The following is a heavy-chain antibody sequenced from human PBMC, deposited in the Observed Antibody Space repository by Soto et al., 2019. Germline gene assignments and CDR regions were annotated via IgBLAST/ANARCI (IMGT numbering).Heavy chain of an antibody. D-gene: IGHD3-10*01. CDR2: INAGNGNT. Sequence: ASVKVSCKASGYTFTSYAMHWVRQAPGQRLEWMGWINAGNGNTKYAQKLQGRVTMTTDTSTGTAYMELRSLRSDDTAVYYCARDSRVALWFGELLQSPYYFDYWGQGTLVTVSS. CDR3: ARDSRVALWFGELLQSPYYFDY. J-gene: IGHJ4*02. CDR1: GYTFTSYA. V-gene: IGHV1-3*01.